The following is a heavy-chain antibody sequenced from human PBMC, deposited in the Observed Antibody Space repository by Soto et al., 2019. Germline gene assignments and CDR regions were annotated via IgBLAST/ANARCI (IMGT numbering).Heavy chain of an antibody. CDR1: GGSFSGYY. J-gene: IGHJ4*02. V-gene: IGHV4-34*01. Sequence: QVQLQQWGAGLLKPSETLSLSCAVYGGSFSGYYWSWIRQPPGKGLEWIGEINHSGSTNYNPSLKVRVTTSVDPSKNQFSLGLSSVTAAYTAVYYCASILRYLWGQGTLVTVSS. D-gene: IGHD3-16*01. CDR2: INHSGST. CDR3: ASILRYL.